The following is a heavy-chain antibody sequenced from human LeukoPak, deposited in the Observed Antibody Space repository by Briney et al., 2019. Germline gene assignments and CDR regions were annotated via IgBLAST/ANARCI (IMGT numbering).Heavy chain of an antibody. V-gene: IGHV3-64*01. Sequence: PGGSLRLSCAASGFTFSSYAMHWVRQAPGKGLEYVSAISSNGGSTYYANSVKGRFTISRDNSKNTLYLQMGSLRAEDMAVYYCARQSSGWYFWWYFDYWGQGTLVTVSS. D-gene: IGHD6-19*01. J-gene: IGHJ4*02. CDR2: ISSNGGST. CDR1: GFTFSSYA. CDR3: ARQSSGWYFWWYFDY.